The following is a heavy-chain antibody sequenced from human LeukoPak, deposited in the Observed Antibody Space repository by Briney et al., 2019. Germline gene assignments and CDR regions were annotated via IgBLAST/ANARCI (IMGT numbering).Heavy chain of an antibody. CDR3: AKSHSVEQRGYFDY. CDR2: IANGGGST. CDR1: RFTFSTYA. J-gene: IGHJ4*02. D-gene: IGHD1/OR15-1a*01. V-gene: IGHV3-23*01. Sequence: GGSLGLSCAASRFTFSTYAMSWVRQAPGKGLEWISTIANGGGSTYYADSVKGRITISRDNSKNTLYLQMNSLRAEDTAVYYCAKSHSVEQRGYFDYWGQGTLVTVSS.